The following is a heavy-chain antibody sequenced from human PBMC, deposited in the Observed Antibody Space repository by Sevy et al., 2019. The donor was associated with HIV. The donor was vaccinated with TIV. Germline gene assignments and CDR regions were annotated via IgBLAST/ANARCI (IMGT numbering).Heavy chain of an antibody. CDR3: ALERLSSAVAEYFHN. CDR2: ISIDGSNE. J-gene: IGHJ1*01. D-gene: IGHD1-1*01. CDR1: GFTFNFFS. Sequence: GGSLRLSCAASGFTFNFFSMHWVRQAPGKGLEWVATISIDGSNEQYADSVKGRFTISRDNSKNSLFLQMNSLRADDSAVYYCALERLSSAVAEYFHNWGQGTLVTVSS. V-gene: IGHV3-30-3*01.